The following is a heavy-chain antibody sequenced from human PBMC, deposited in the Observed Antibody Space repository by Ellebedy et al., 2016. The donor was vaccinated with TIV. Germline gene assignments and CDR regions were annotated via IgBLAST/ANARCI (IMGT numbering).Heavy chain of an antibody. CDR3: ARGRYGP. D-gene: IGHD3-10*01. V-gene: IGHV3-13*01. Sequence: GESLKISCAASGFTFSDYSFNWVRQATGKGLEWVSGIGTAGDTYYPGSVKGRFTISRENAKNSLFLQMNSLRDGDTAVYYCARGRYGPWGQGTLVTVSS. J-gene: IGHJ5*02. CDR2: IGTAGDT. CDR1: GFTFSDYS.